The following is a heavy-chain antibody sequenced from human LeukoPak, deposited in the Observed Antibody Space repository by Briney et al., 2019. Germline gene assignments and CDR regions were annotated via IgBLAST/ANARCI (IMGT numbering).Heavy chain of an antibody. CDR3: ARAQGVLRYFDWSGDY. CDR1: GDSISTSSSY. Sequence: PSETLSLTCSVSGDSISTSSSYWGWLRQPPGKGLEWIGSIYYSGSTYYNPSLKSRVTISVDTSKNQFSLKLSSVTAADTAVYYCARAQGVLRYFDWSGDYWGQGTLVTVSS. CDR2: IYYSGST. D-gene: IGHD3-9*01. J-gene: IGHJ4*02. V-gene: IGHV4-39*07.